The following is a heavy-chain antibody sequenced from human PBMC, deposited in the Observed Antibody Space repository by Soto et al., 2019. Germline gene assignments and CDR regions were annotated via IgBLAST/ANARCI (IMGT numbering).Heavy chain of an antibody. J-gene: IGHJ5*02. CDR2: ISAYNGNT. CDR1: GYTFTSYY. Sequence: ASVKVSCKASGYTFTSYYIHWVRQAPGQGLEWMGWISAYNGNTNYAQKLQGRVTMTTDTSTSTAYMELRSLRSDDTAVYYCARGRGLEWFENWFDPWGQGTLVTVSS. CDR3: ARGRGLEWFENWFDP. V-gene: IGHV1-18*04. D-gene: IGHD3-3*01.